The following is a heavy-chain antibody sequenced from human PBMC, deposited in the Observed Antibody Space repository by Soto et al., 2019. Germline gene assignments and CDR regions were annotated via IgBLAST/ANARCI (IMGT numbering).Heavy chain of an antibody. CDR3: ERDGVGDTTFFGYNDY. D-gene: IGHD1-26*01. Sequence: VQLVESGGGVVQPGGSLRLSCAASGNIFNGYGMHWVRQPPGKGLEWVAVIRYDGSNIFYADSVKGRFNISRDNSKNTLYLQMNSLRAEDTAVYYCERDGVGDTTFFGYNDYWGQGTLVTVSS. J-gene: IGHJ4*02. V-gene: IGHV3-33*01. CDR2: IRYDGSNI. CDR1: GNIFNGYG.